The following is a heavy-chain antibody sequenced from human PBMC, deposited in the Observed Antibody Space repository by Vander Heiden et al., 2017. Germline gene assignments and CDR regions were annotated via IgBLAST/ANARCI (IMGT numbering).Heavy chain of an antibody. V-gene: IGHV3-23*01. CDR2: ISGSGGNT. CDR1: GFPFSPYA. D-gene: IGHD3-9*01. J-gene: IGHJ4*02. CDR3: ASSRRGFFDWSPFDY. Sequence: EVHLLESGGGLVQPGGSLRLSCAASGFPFSPYAMSWVRQAPGKGLEWVSAISGSGGNTYYADSVKGRFTISRDNSKNTLYLQMNSLRAEDTAVYYCASSRRGFFDWSPFDYWGQGTLVTVSS.